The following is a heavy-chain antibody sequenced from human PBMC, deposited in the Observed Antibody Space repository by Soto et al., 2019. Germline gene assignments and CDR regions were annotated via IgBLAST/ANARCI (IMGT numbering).Heavy chain of an antibody. CDR3: ARCIQGDYYYGMDV. CDR2: INADYGNT. D-gene: IGHD5-18*01. CDR1: GYTFYCLS. V-gene: IGHV1-18*04. Sequence: GASVKVSCKASGYTFYCLSISWVRQAPGQGLEWMGRINADYGNTQYAQKFRGRVTMTTETSTTTVYMELTNLRSDDTAVYYCARCIQGDYYYGMDVWG. J-gene: IGHJ6*02.